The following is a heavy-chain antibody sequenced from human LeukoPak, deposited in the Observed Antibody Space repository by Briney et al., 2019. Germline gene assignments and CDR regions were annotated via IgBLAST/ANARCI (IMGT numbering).Heavy chain of an antibody. CDR1: GFTFSSYW. V-gene: IGHV3-7*01. J-gene: IGHJ4*02. CDR3: AREGVYCSSTSCYCGY. Sequence: GGSLRLYCAASGFTFSSYWMSWVRQAPGKGLEWVANIKQDGSEKYYVDSVKGRFTISRDNAKNSLYLQMNSLRAEDTAVYYCAREGVYCSSTSCYCGYWGQGTLVTVSS. D-gene: IGHD2-2*01. CDR2: IKQDGSEK.